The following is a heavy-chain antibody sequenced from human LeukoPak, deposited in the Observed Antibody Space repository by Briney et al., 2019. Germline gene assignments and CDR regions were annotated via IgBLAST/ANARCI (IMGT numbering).Heavy chain of an antibody. D-gene: IGHD2-2*01. J-gene: IGHJ3*02. CDR2: IIPIFGTA. CDR3: ASVGVVVPADAFDI. CDR1: GGTFSSYA. V-gene: IGHV1-69*13. Sequence: SVKVSSKASGGTFSSYAISWVRQAPGQGLEWMGGIIPIFGTANYAQKFQGRVTITADESTSTAYMELSSLRSEDTAVYYCASVGVVVPADAFDIWGQGTMVTVSS.